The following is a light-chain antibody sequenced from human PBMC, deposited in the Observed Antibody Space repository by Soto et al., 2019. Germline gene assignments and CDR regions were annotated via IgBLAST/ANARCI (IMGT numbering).Light chain of an antibody. CDR3: SSYTSDTTLWV. CDR1: DSDSGNYNY. V-gene: IGLV2-14*01. J-gene: IGLJ3*02. CDR2: GVT. Sequence: QAVLTQPASVSGSPGPSITISCTGTDSDSGNYNYVSWYQQHPGQAHKRKLYGVTNQPSGASDRVSGSKSGNAASLTISGLQAEDEADDYCSSYTSDTTLWVFGGGTKVTVL.